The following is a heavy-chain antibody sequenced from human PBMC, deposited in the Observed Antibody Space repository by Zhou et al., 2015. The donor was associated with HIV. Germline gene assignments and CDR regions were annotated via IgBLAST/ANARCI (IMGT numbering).Heavy chain of an antibody. CDR1: GGTFSSYA. CDR3: ARIYGSGSYGWFDP. J-gene: IGHJ5*02. V-gene: IGHV1-69*01. Sequence: QVQLVQSGAEVKKPGSSVKVSCKASGGTFSSYAISWVRQAPGQGLEWMGGIIPKFGTANYAQKFQGRVTIIADESTSAAYMELSSLRSADTAVYYCARIYGSGSYGWFDPWGQGTLVTVSS. CDR2: IIPKFGTA. D-gene: IGHD3-10*01.